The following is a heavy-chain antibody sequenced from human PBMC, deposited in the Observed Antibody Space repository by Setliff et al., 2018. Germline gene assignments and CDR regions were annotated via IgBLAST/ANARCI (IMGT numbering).Heavy chain of an antibody. CDR3: ARDRYYGSGSYYNYFDK. Sequence: PSETLSLTCSVSGDSISSGNFYWTWIRRPAGKGLEWIGHIYTTGRTDYNLSLKSRVTISLDTPKNQFSLKLTSVTAADTAVYYCARDRYYGSGSYYNYFDKWGQGSLVTVSS. D-gene: IGHD3-10*01. CDR2: IYTTGRT. J-gene: IGHJ4*02. V-gene: IGHV4-61*09. CDR1: GDSISSGNFY.